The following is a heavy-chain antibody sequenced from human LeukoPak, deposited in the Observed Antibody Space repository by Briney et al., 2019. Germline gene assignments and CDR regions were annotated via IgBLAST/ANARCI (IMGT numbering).Heavy chain of an antibody. J-gene: IGHJ4*02. Sequence: PGGSLRLSCSASGFTFNNYAMSWVRQAPGKGLEWVSGISGSGGSRNYADSVKGRFTISRDNSKNTLYLQMNSLRAEDTAVYYCAKDGAYDSSGYSRFDYWAREPWSPSPQ. V-gene: IGHV3-23*01. CDR2: ISGSGGSR. D-gene: IGHD3-22*01. CDR1: GFTFNNYA. CDR3: AKDGAYDSSGYSRFDY.